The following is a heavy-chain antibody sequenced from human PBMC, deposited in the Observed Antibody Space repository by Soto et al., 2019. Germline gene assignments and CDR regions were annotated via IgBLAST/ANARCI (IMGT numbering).Heavy chain of an antibody. CDR2: IWFDGSKK. J-gene: IGHJ1*01. D-gene: IGHD3-22*01. V-gene: IGHV3-33*01. Sequence: QVQLVESGGGVVQPGRSLRLSCAASGFTFSRYGMHWVRQAPDKGLEWVAFIWFDGSKKYYADSVKGGFTISRDNSKNTLYLQMNSLIAEDTAVYYCARAYYDSSDYYYNQHWGYFQHWGKGTLVTVSS. CDR1: GFTFSRYG. CDR3: ARAYYDSSDYYYNQHWGYFQH.